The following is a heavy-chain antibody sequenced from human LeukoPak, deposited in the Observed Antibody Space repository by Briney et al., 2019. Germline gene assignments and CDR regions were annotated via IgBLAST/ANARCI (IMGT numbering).Heavy chain of an antibody. D-gene: IGHD2-15*01. Sequence: ASVKVSCKASGYTFTSYGISWVRQAPGQGLEWMGLISAYNGNTNYAQKLQGRVTMTTDTSTSTAYMELRSLRSDDTAVYYCARDGPRYCSGGSCYSGGDYWGQGTLVTVSS. CDR2: ISAYNGNT. CDR1: GYTFTSYG. CDR3: ARDGPRYCSGGSCYSGGDY. V-gene: IGHV1-18*01. J-gene: IGHJ4*02.